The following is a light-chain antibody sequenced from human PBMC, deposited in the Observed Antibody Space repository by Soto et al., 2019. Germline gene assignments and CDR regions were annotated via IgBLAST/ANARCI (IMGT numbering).Light chain of an antibody. V-gene: IGLV4-69*01. CDR2: LYSDGSH. CDR3: QTWGTAFRV. Sequence: QPVLTQSPSASASLGASVKLTCTLSSGHINYAIAWHQQQPEKGPRFLMKLYSDGSHNNGDGIPDRFSGSSSGAERYLTISSLHSEDEADYYCQTWGTAFRVFGGGTKVTVL. J-gene: IGLJ3*02. CDR1: SGHINYA.